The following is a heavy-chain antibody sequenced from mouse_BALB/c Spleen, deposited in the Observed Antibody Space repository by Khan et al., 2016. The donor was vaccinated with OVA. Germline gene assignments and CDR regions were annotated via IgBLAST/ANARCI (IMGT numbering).Heavy chain of an antibody. D-gene: IGHD2-1*01. J-gene: IGHJ2*01. CDR1: GYTFTSYW. V-gene: IGHV1-7*01. CDR2: INPSTGYT. Sequence: QVRLQQSGAELAKPGASVKMSCKASGYTFTSYWMHWVKQRPGQGLEWIGYINPSTGYTDYNQKFKDKATLTADKSSSTAYMQLSSLTSEDSAVYYCARSPLGNYYYWGQGTTLTVSS. CDR3: ARSPLGNYYY.